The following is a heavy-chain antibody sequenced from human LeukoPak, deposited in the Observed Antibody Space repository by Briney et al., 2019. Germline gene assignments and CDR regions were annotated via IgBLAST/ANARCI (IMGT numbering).Heavy chain of an antibody. D-gene: IGHD3-22*01. CDR1: GYTLNELS. Sequence: ASAKAPRKIPGYTLNELSMQRVRQAPGKGLEWMGGFDSEDGEPIYAQKFQGRVTMTEDKATDTTYMELSSLRSEDTAVYYCASSTYYYDSSGYYDYWGQGTLVTVSS. V-gene: IGHV1-24*01. CDR2: FDSEDGEP. CDR3: ASSTYYYDSSGYYDY. J-gene: IGHJ4*02.